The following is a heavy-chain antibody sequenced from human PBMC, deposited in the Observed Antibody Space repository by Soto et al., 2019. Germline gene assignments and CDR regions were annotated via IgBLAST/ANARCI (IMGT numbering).Heavy chain of an antibody. Sequence: QITLKESGPTLVKPTQTLTLTCTFSGFSLSTSGVGVGWIRQPPGKALEWLALIYWDDDKRYSPSLKSRLTITKDTSKIQVFLTVTNMDPVDTATYYCSHSLYDFVWGTNWFDPWGQGTLVTVSS. CDR3: SHSLYDFVWGTNWFDP. CDR2: IYWDDDK. J-gene: IGHJ5*02. V-gene: IGHV2-5*02. CDR1: GFSLSTSGVG. D-gene: IGHD3-16*01.